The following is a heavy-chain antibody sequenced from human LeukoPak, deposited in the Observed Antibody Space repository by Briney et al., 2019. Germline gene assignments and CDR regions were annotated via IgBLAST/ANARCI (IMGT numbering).Heavy chain of an antibody. CDR2: INSDGSSA. V-gene: IGHV3-74*01. D-gene: IGHD1-26*01. CDR3: ARDLRGSYDY. CDR1: GFTFSSYW. J-gene: IGHJ4*02. Sequence: GGSLRLSCAASGFTFSSYWMHRVRHAPGKGLVWVSRINSDGSSASYADSVKGRFTTSRDNAKNTLYLQMNSLGAEDTAVYYCARDLRGSYDYWGQGTLVTVSS.